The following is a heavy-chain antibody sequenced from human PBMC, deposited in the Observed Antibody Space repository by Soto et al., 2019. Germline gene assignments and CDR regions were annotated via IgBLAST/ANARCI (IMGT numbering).Heavy chain of an antibody. Sequence: EVQLLESGGGLVQPGGSLRLSCAASGFTFSSYGMTWVRQAPGKGLEWVSFSSATGAGTYYADSVKGRFTISSDNSKNTLYLQMTSLSADDTAVYYCAKDRRAGGNYGFYSDFWGQGALVIVSS. J-gene: IGHJ4*02. V-gene: IGHV3-23*01. CDR2: SSATGAGT. CDR3: AKDRRAGGNYGFYSDF. CDR1: GFTFSSYG. D-gene: IGHD1-7*01.